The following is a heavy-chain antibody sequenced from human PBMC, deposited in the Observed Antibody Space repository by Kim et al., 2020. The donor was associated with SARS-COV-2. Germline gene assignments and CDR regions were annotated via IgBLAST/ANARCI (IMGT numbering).Heavy chain of an antibody. CDR2: INPSGGST. Sequence: ASVKVSCKASGYTFTSYYMHWVRQAPGQGLEWMGIINPSGGSTSYAQKFQGRVTMTRDTSTSTVYMELSSLRSEDTAVYYCARSVQGIRITIFGVVISRGMDVWGQGTTVTVSS. V-gene: IGHV1-46*01. CDR3: ARSVQGIRITIFGVVISRGMDV. J-gene: IGHJ6*02. CDR1: GYTFTSYY. D-gene: IGHD3-3*01.